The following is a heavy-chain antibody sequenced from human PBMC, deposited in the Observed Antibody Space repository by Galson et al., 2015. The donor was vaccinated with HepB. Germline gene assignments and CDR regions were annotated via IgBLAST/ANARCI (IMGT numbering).Heavy chain of an antibody. Sequence: SLRLSCAASGFTLSRYAMHWVRQAPGKGLEWVAIISHDGRNDHYAESVTGRFTMSRDNSKNTLNLQMNSLRAEDTAVYYCARGGYSNRWPYYFYYMDVWGKGTTVSVSS. D-gene: IGHD2/OR15-2a*01. CDR1: GFTLSRYA. V-gene: IGHV3-30*04. CDR2: ISHDGRND. CDR3: ARGGYSNRWPYYFYYMDV. J-gene: IGHJ6*04.